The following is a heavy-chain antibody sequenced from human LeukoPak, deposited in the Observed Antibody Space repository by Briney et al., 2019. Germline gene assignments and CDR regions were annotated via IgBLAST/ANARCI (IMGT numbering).Heavy chain of an antibody. CDR1: GYTFTSYG. D-gene: IGHD6-19*01. Sequence: ASVKVSYKASGYTFTSYGISWVRQAPGQGLEWMGWISAYNGNTNYAQKLQGRVTMTTDTSTSTAYMELRSPRSDDTAVYYCARAFSASKSCDYWGQGTLVTVSS. V-gene: IGHV1-18*01. CDR3: ARAFSASKSCDY. J-gene: IGHJ4*02. CDR2: ISAYNGNT.